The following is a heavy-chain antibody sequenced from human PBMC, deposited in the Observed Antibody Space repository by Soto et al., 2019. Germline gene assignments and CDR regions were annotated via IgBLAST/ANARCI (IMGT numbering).Heavy chain of an antibody. J-gene: IGHJ6*02. D-gene: IGHD3-10*01. CDR3: ARSHLNSLWFGELSGDYYYYGMDV. Sequence: GESLKISCKGSRYSFTSYWIGWVRQMPGKGLEWMGIIYPGDSDTRYSPSFQGQVTISADKSISTAYLQWSSLKASDTAMYYCARSHLNSLWFGELSGDYYYYGMDVWGQGTTVTVSS. V-gene: IGHV5-51*01. CDR2: IYPGDSDT. CDR1: RYSFTSYW.